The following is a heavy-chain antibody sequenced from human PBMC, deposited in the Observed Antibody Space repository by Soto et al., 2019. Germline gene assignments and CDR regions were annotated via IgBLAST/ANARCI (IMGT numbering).Heavy chain of an antibody. CDR1: GFTFSSYN. V-gene: IGHV3-21*01. J-gene: IGHJ4*02. Sequence: GGSLRLSCAASGFTFSSYNMNWVRQAPGKGLEWVSSISSSSSYIYYADSVKGRFTISRDNAKNSLYLQMSSLRAEDTAVYYCARVHYYDSSAYYLWGQGTLVTVSS. CDR3: ARVHYYDSSAYYL. CDR2: ISSSSSYI. D-gene: IGHD3-22*01.